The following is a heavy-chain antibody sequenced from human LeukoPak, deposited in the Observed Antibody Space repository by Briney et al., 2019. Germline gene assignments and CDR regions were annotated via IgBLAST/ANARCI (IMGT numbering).Heavy chain of an antibody. CDR3: ARDASDENGSSSRIHLDY. CDR1: GFTFRSYW. J-gene: IGHJ4*02. Sequence: GGSLRLSCAASGFTFRSYWMTWVRQAPGKGLEWVANIKQDGSEKYYVDSVKGRFTISRDNARNSLYLQMNSLRAEDRAVYYCARDASDENGSSSRIHLDYWGQGTLVTVSS. V-gene: IGHV3-7*01. D-gene: IGHD6-6*01. CDR2: IKQDGSEK.